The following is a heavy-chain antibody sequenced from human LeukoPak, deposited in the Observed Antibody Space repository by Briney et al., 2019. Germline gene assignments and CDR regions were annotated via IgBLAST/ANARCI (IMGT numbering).Heavy chain of an antibody. CDR3: AKGAEIDH. CDR1: GFNFNNFA. V-gene: IGHV3-23*01. CDR2: MTGPADTT. Sequence: SGESLRLSCAASGFNFNNFAMSWVRQAPGKGPEWLSAMTGPADTTYYAESVKGRFTISRDYSKSMVYLQMNSLRVEDTAIYYCAKGAEIDHWGQGTLVTVSS. J-gene: IGHJ4*02.